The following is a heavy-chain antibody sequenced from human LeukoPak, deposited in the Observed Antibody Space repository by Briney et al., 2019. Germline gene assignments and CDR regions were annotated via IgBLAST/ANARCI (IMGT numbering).Heavy chain of an antibody. J-gene: IGHJ4*02. Sequence: SVKVSCKASGGTFSSYAISWVRQAPGQGLEWMGGIIPIFGTANYAQKFQGRVTITTYESTSTAYMELSSLRSEDTAVYYCARGLYCGGDCYLYWGQGTLVTVSS. CDR1: GGTFSSYA. CDR3: ARGLYCGGDCYLY. D-gene: IGHD2-21*02. CDR2: IIPIFGTA. V-gene: IGHV1-69*05.